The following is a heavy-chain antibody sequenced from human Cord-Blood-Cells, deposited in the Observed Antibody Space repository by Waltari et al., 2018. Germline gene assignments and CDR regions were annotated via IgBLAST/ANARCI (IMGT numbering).Heavy chain of an antibody. D-gene: IGHD4-17*01. CDR1: GGSFSGYY. Sequence: QVQLQQWGAGLLKPSETLSLTCAVYGGSFSGYYWSWIRQPPGKGLDWIGEINQSGSTSYNPSLKSRVTISVDTAKNQFCLKLSSVTAAGTAVYYCARPGNDYGDYGYYFDYWGQGTLVTVSS. V-gene: IGHV4-34*01. CDR3: ARPGNDYGDYGYYFDY. J-gene: IGHJ4*02. CDR2: INQSGST.